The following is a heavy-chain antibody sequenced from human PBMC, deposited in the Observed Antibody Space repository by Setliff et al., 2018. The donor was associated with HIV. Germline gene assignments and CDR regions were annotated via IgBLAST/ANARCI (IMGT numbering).Heavy chain of an antibody. CDR2: INHSGSS. J-gene: IGHJ6*03. Sequence: SETLSLTCAVYGGSFSGYYWTWIRQPPGKGLEWIGEINHSGSSNYNPSLKSRVTISVDTSKNQFSLNLSSVTAADTAVYYCARDRERGQYSRSAVGGYYYYYMDVWGKGTTVTVSS. D-gene: IGHD6-6*01. CDR1: GGSFSGYY. CDR3: ARDRERGQYSRSAVGGYYYYYMDV. V-gene: IGHV4-34*01.